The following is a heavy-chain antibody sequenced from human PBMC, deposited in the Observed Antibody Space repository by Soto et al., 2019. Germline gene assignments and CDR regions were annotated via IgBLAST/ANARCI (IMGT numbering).Heavy chain of an antibody. J-gene: IGHJ6*01. CDR3: ARLSSTSPTRGLYYYYGMDV. CDR2: IDPSDSYT. Sequence: PGESLKISCKGSGYSFTSYWISWVRQMPGKGLEWMGRIDPSDSYTNYSPSFQGHVTISADKSISTAYLQWSSLKASDTAMYYCARLSSTSPTRGLYYYYGMDVFGQRTTVPVSS. V-gene: IGHV5-10-1*01. D-gene: IGHD2-2*01. CDR1: GYSFTSYW.